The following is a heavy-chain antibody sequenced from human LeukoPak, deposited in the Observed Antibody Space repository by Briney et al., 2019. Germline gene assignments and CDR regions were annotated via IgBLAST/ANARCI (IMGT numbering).Heavy chain of an antibody. J-gene: IGHJ6*03. CDR1: GFTFSSYG. V-gene: IGHV3-30*02. D-gene: IGHD1-26*01. CDR3: AKDGAEYSGRYYYYYYYMDV. CDR2: IRYDGSNK. Sequence: GGSLRLSCAASGFTFSSYGMHWVRQAPGKGLEWVAFIRYDGSNKYYADSVKGRFTISRDNSKNTLYLQMNSLRAEDTAVYYCAKDGAEYSGRYYYYYYYMDVWGKGTTVTVSS.